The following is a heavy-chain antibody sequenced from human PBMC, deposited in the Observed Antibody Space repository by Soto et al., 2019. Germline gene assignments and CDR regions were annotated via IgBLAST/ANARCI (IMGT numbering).Heavy chain of an antibody. CDR1: GGSISSGDYY. V-gene: IGHV4-30-4*01. CDR3: AGRIAVASEFDY. Sequence: SETLSLTCTVSGGSISSGDYYWSWIRQPPGKGLEWIGYIYYSGSTYYNPSLKSRVTISVDTSKNQFSLKLSSVTAADTAVYYCAGRIAVASEFDYWGQGTLVTVSS. J-gene: IGHJ4*02. CDR2: IYYSGST. D-gene: IGHD6-19*01.